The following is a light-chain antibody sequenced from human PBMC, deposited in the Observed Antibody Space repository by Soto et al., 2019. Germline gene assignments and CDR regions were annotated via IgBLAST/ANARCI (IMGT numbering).Light chain of an antibody. V-gene: IGKV1-39*01. Sequence: DIQMTQSPSSLSASVGDRVTIPCRASQRISTYLNWYQQKPGKAPKLLIYAASSLQSGVPSRFSDSGSGTDFTLTISSLQPEDFATYYGQQSYSTPRTFGQGTKVEIK. CDR3: QQSYSTPRT. J-gene: IGKJ2*01. CDR2: AAS. CDR1: QRISTY.